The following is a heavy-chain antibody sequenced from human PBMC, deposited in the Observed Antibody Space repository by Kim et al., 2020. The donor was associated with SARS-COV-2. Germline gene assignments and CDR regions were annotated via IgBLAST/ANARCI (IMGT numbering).Heavy chain of an antibody. CDR3: ARVLNSGYSDY. CDR1: GGSISSYY. CDR2: IYYSGST. Sequence: SETLSLTCSVSGGSISSYYWTWIRLPPGKGLEWIGYIYYSGSTKYNPSLKNRITISVDTSRNEFSLKMSSVTAADTAIYYCARVLNSGYSDYWGQGILGT. V-gene: IGHV4-59*01. D-gene: IGHD3-22*01. J-gene: IGHJ4*02.